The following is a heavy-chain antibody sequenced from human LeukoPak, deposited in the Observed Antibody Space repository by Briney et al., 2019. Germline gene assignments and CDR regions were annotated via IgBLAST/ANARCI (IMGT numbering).Heavy chain of an antibody. Sequence: GGTLRLSCAASGFTFSSYAMNWVRQAPGKGLEWVSAISGSGGSTYYADSVKGRFTISRDNSKNTLYLQMNSLRAEDTAVYYCAKDLSAVSIWNGASDFDYWGQGTLVTVSS. CDR3: AKDLSAVSIWNGASDFDY. CDR1: GFTFSSYA. V-gene: IGHV3-23*01. CDR2: ISGSGGST. J-gene: IGHJ4*02. D-gene: IGHD1-1*01.